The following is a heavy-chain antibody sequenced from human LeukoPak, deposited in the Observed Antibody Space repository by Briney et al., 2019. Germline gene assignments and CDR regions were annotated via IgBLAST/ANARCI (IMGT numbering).Heavy chain of an antibody. CDR1: GYSISSGYY. CDR2: IYYSGST. V-gene: IGHV4-38-2*02. D-gene: IGHD3-22*01. CDR3: ARANRINMIVVAQYFDP. J-gene: IGHJ5*02. Sequence: SETLSLTCTISGYSISSGYYWGWIRQPPGKGLEWIGSIYYSGSTYYNPSLKSRITISVDTSKNQFSLKLSSVTAADTAVYYCARANRINMIVVAQYFDPWGQGTLVTVSS.